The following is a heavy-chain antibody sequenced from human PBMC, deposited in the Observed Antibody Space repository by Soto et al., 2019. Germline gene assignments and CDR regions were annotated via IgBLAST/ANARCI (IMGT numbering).Heavy chain of an antibody. V-gene: IGHV3-23*01. Sequence: HPGGSLRLSCAASGFTFSSYAMSWVRQAPGKGLEWVSAISGSGGSTYYADSVKGRFTISRDNSKNTLYLQMNSLRAEDTAVYYCATSGTYCSSTSCYEADYWGQGTLVTVSS. D-gene: IGHD2-2*01. J-gene: IGHJ4*02. CDR3: ATSGTYCSSTSCYEADY. CDR1: GFTFSSYA. CDR2: ISGSGGST.